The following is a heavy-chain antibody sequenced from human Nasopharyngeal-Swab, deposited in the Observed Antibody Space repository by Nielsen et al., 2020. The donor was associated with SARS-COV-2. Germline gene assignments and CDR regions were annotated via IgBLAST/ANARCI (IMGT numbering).Heavy chain of an antibody. V-gene: IGHV3-7*03. CDR2: IKQDGSEK. D-gene: IGHD2-21*01. CDR1: GFIFSSYW. J-gene: IGHJ4*02. CDR3: AREGHIVVPKAFDY. Sequence: GGSLRLSCAASGFIFSSYWMSWVRQAPGKGLEWVANIKQDGSEKYYLDSVKGRFTVSRDNAKNSLYLQMNSLRAEDTAVYYCAREGHIVVPKAFDYWGQGTLVTVSS.